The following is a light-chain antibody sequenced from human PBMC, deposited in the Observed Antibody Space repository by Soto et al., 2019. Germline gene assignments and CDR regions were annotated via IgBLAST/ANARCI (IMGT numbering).Light chain of an antibody. V-gene: IGLV1-40*01. J-gene: IGLJ2*01. Sequence: QSVLTQPPSVPGAPGQRVTISCTGSSSNIGAGYNVHWYQQLPGTAPKLLVYGNNNRPSGVPDRFSGSKSGTSASLAITKLQAEDEADYYCQSYDSSLSVVFGGGTKVTVL. CDR3: QSYDSSLSVV. CDR2: GNN. CDR1: SSNIGAGYN.